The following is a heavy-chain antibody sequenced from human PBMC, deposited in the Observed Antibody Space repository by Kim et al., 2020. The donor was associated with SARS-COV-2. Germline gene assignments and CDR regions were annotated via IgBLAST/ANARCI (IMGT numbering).Heavy chain of an antibody. CDR3: ARGKRGDYDFWSGYYHWFDH. Sequence: SETLSLTCAVYGGSFSGYYWSWIRQPPGKGLEWIGEINHSGSTNYNPSLKSRVTISVDTSKNQFSLKLSSVTAADTAVYYCARGKRGDYDFWSGYYHWFDHWGQGTLVTVSS. J-gene: IGHJ5*02. D-gene: IGHD3-3*01. CDR2: INHSGST. V-gene: IGHV4-34*01. CDR1: GGSFSGYY.